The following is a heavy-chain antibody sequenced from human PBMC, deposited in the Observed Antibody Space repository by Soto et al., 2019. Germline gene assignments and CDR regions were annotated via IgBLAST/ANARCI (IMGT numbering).Heavy chain of an antibody. V-gene: IGHV3-21*01. Sequence: LRLSCAASGFIFTSYSMNWVRQAPGKGLEWVSSISSSSSYIYYADSVKGRFTISRDNAKNSLHLQMSSLRAEDTAVYYCARDSGSSSDYYGMDVWGQGTTVTVSS. D-gene: IGHD6-13*01. CDR3: ARDSGSSSDYYGMDV. J-gene: IGHJ6*02. CDR1: GFIFTSYS. CDR2: ISSSSSYI.